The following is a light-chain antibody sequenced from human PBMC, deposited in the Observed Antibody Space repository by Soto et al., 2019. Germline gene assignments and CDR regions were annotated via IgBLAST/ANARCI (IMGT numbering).Light chain of an antibody. V-gene: IGKV3D-15*01. J-gene: IGKJ1*01. CDR1: QSVSSN. Sequence: EIVLTQSPGTLSLSPGERATLSCRASQSVSSNFLAWYQEKPGQAPRLLIHDASSRAAGIPDRFSGSGSGTEFTLTISSLQSEDFALYYCQQYNNWPRTFGQGTKVDI. CDR2: DAS. CDR3: QQYNNWPRT.